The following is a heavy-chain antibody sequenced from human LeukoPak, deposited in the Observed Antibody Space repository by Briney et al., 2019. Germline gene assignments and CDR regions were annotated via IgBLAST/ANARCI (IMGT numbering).Heavy chain of an antibody. D-gene: IGHD1-26*01. CDR2: ISYDGSSK. CDR3: ARDRDGSSHAFDY. Sequence: PGGSLRLSCAAAGFTFSSYAMHWVRQAPGKGLEWGAVISYDGSSKYYADSVKGRFTISRDNSKNTLYLQMNSLRAEDTAVYYCARDRDGSSHAFDYWGQGTLVTVSS. V-gene: IGHV3-30-3*01. J-gene: IGHJ4*02. CDR1: GFTFSSYA.